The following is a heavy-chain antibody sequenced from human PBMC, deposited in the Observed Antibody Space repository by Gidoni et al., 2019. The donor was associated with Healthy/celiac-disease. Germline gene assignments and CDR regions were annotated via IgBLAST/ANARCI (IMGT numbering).Heavy chain of an antibody. J-gene: IGHJ4*02. D-gene: IGHD3-22*01. Sequence: QVQLQQWGAGLLKPSETLSLTCAVYVGSFSGYYWSWIRQPPGKGLEWIGEINHSGSTNYNPSLKSRVTISVDTSKNQFSLKLSSVTAADTAVYYCARGPGYYDSSGYYDYWGQGTLVTVSS. CDR1: VGSFSGYY. CDR3: ARGPGYYDSSGYYDY. V-gene: IGHV4-34*01. CDR2: INHSGST.